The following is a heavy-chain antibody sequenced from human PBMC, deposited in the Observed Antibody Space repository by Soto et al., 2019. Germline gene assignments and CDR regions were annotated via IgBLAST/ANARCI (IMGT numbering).Heavy chain of an antibody. J-gene: IGHJ4*02. V-gene: IGHV3-30-3*01. D-gene: IGHD2-21*01. Sequence: QVQLVESGGGVVQPGRSLRLSCAASGFTFSSYAMHWVRQAPGKGLEWVAVISYDGSNKYYADSVKGRFTISRHNSKNTLNLQMNSLVVEDTAVYYCARMRVVFPPYFDYCGQGTLVTVSS. CDR2: ISYDGSNK. CDR1: GFTFSSYA. CDR3: ARMRVVFPPYFDY.